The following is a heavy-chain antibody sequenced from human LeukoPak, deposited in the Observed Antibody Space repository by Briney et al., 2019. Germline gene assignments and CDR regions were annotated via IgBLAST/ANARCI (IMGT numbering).Heavy chain of an antibody. D-gene: IGHD6-6*01. Sequence: GGSLRLSCTASGFSFSGHWIQWARQLPGKGLVWVSRIRPTGSTTSYADSVKGRFTVSRDNAKNTLYLQVNNLRAEDTAVYYCARGPNSNWSGLDFWGQGTLLTVSS. CDR2: IRPTGSTT. CDR1: GFSFSGHW. CDR3: ARGPNSNWSGLDF. J-gene: IGHJ4*02. V-gene: IGHV3-74*01.